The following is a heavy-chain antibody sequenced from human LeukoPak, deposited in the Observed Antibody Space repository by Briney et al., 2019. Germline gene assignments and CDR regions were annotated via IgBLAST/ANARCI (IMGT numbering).Heavy chain of an antibody. CDR2: ISSTSDYI. CDR1: GFRFSGFG. D-gene: IGHD6-13*01. CDR3: ARRRIAAAGRRGETFDY. J-gene: IGHJ4*02. V-gene: IGHV3-21*01. Sequence: GGSLRLSCAASGFRFSGFGMHWVRQAPGKGLEWVSSISSTSDYIYYADSVKGRFTVSRDNAENSLSLQMNSLRAEDTAVYYCARRRIAAAGRRGETFDYWGQGTLVTVSS.